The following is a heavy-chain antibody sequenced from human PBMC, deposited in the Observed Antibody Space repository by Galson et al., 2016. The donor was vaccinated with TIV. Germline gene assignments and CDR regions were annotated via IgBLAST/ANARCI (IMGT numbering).Heavy chain of an antibody. Sequence: SVKVSCKASGYRFIGYYIHWVRQAPGRGPEWMGCINPGNGDTKYAQIFQGSVTLTWDTSVSTAYMGLTSLRSDDTAVYFSAKESDWGVAEFDFWGQGTPVSVSS. CDR3: AKESDWGVAEFDF. V-gene: IGHV1-2*02. CDR1: GYRFIGYY. CDR2: INPGNGDT. J-gene: IGHJ4*02. D-gene: IGHD2-21*01.